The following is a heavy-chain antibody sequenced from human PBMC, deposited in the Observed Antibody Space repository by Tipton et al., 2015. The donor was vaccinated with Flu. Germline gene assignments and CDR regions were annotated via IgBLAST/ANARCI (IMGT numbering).Heavy chain of an antibody. V-gene: IGHV4-39*07. CDR1: GGSIGSSTYY. CDR2: LYDSGIT. Sequence: LRLSCTVLGGSIGSSTYYWGWIRQPPGKGLEWIGSLYDSGITHYNPSLKSRVTISLDTSKNQFSLKLISVTAADTAVYYCARSSSAYDYVWGGSYYFDFWGQGTLVTVSS. J-gene: IGHJ4*02. D-gene: IGHD3-16*01. CDR3: ARSSSAYDYVWGGSYYFDF.